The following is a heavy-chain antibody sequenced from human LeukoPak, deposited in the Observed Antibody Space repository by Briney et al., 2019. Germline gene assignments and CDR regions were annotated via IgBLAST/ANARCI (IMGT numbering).Heavy chain of an antibody. J-gene: IGHJ4*02. D-gene: IGHD3-22*01. Sequence: ASVKVSCNVSGYTFTSYYILWVRQAPGQGFEWMGIIYPSGGSTSSAQKFQGRVTMTRDTSTSTVYMELSSLRSEDTAVYYCARNGRKYESIGFLGYYLHNWRRGTLVTVSS. CDR1: GYTFTSYY. CDR3: ARNGRKYESIGFLGYYLHN. CDR2: IYPSGGST. V-gene: IGHV1-46*01.